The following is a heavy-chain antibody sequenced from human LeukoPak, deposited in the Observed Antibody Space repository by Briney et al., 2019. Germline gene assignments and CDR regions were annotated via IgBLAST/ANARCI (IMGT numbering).Heavy chain of an antibody. CDR1: AFTFNTYP. CDR3: AKERQTTPAFDS. D-gene: IGHD1-1*01. V-gene: IGHV3-23*01. CDR2: ITDNGGRT. J-gene: IGHJ4*02. Sequence: GGSQLLYCAASAFTFNTYPMAWFRQAPGKGLEWVSLITDNGGRTYYADSVKGRSTISRDNSKNTLYLQMSSLRVEDTAIYYCAKERQTTPAFDSWGQRT.